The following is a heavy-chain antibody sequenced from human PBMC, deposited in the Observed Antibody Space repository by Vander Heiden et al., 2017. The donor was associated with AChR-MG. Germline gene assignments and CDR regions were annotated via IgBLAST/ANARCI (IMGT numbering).Heavy chain of an antibody. CDR1: GCSISSSSYY. J-gene: IGHJ4*02. Sequence: QLQLQESGPGLVKPSETLSLTCTVSGCSISSSSYYWGWIRQPPGKGLEWIGSIYYSGSTYYNPSLKSRVTISVDTSKNQFSLKLSSVTAADTAVYYCASETWQYSNGDYWGQGTLVTVSS. CDR2: IYYSGST. CDR3: ASETWQYSNGDY. V-gene: IGHV4-39*01. D-gene: IGHD5-18*01.